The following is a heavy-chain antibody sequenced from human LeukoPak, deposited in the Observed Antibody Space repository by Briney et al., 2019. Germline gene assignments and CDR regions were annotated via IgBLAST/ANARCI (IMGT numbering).Heavy chain of an antibody. CDR3: ARVGPLYGMDV. V-gene: IGHV4-59*01. CDR2: IYYSGSP. Sequence: PSETLSLTCTVSGGSISSYYWNWIRQPPGKGLEWIGNIYYSGSPNNSPSLKRRVTLSVDTSKNQFSLKLSSVTAADTAVYYCARVGPLYGMDVWGQGTTVTVSS. CDR1: GGSISSYY. J-gene: IGHJ6*02.